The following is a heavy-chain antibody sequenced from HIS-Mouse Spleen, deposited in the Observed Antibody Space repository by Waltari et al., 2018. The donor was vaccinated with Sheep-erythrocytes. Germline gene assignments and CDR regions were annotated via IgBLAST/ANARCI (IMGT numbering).Heavy chain of an antibody. V-gene: IGHV3-23*01. J-gene: IGHJ3*02. D-gene: IGHD3-22*01. Sequence: EVQLLESGGGLVQPGGSLSLSCAASGFTFSCLAMILVRQAPGQGLEWVSAISGSGGSTYYADSVKGRFTISRDNSKNTLYLQMNSLRAEDTAVYYCAKDLVVITRGAFDIWGQGTMVTVSS. CDR3: AKDLVVITRGAFDI. CDR1: GFTFSCLA. CDR2: ISGSGGST.